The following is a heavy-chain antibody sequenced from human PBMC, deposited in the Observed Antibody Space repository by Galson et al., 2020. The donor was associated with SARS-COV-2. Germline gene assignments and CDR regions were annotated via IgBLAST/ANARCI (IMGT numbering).Heavy chain of an antibody. D-gene: IGHD3-16*01. J-gene: IGHJ6*02. Sequence: ASVKVSCKASGYTFTGYYMHWVRQAPGQGLEWMGWINPMSGGTKFSQKFQGRVTMTRDTSISEVYMELSRLRSDDTAIYYCARDRERGGLATDALDVWGQGTTVTVS. CDR2: INPMSGGT. CDR1: GYTFTGYY. V-gene: IGHV1-2*02. CDR3: ARDRERGGLATDALDV.